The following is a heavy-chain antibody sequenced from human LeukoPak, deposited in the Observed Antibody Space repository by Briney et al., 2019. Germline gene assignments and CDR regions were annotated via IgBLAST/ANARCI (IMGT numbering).Heavy chain of an antibody. J-gene: IGHJ6*02. D-gene: IGHD5-18*01. Sequence: SETLSLTCTVSGVSISTYYWSWIRQPPGKGLEWIGYIYYSGSTNYNPSLESRVTMSVDTSKNQFSLKLSSVTAADTAVYYCARHRRLRGNSFGSYYNHGMDVWGQGTTVTVSS. V-gene: IGHV4-59*08. CDR1: GVSISTYY. CDR2: IYYSGST. CDR3: ARHRRLRGNSFGSYYNHGMDV.